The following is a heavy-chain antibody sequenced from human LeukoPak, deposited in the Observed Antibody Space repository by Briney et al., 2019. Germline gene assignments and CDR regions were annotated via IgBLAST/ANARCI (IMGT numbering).Heavy chain of an antibody. D-gene: IGHD4-17*01. CDR2: IYYSGST. J-gene: IGHJ4*02. V-gene: IGHV4-39*01. Sequence: SETLSLTCTVSGGSISSSSYYWGWIRQPPGKGLEWIGTIYYSGSTYYNPSLRSRVTISVDTSKNQFSLKLSSVTAADTAVYYCARHAASTVTNKPYYFDYWGQGTLVTVSS. CDR1: GGSISSSSYY. CDR3: ARHAASTVTNKPYYFDY.